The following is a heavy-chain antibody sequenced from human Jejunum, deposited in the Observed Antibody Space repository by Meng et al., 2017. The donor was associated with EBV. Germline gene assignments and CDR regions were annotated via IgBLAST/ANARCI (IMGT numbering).Heavy chain of an antibody. V-gene: IGHV1-24*01. J-gene: IGHJ4*02. Sequence: QVQLVQCGAEVKKPGASVKVSCKVSGYSLTGLSSHWVRQAPGKGLEWMGGFDPEDGETIYAQKFQGRVTMTEDTSTDTAYMELSSLRSEDTAVYYCATAHGFTIFGVAYYFDYWGQGTLVTVSS. CDR3: ATAHGFTIFGVAYYFDY. CDR2: FDPEDGET. D-gene: IGHD3-3*01. CDR1: GYSLTGLS.